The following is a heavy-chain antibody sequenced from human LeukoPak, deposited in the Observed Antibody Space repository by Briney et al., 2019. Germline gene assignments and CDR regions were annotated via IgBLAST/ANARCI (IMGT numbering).Heavy chain of an antibody. CDR1: GGSISSYY. D-gene: IGHD2-15*01. CDR2: IYYGGST. J-gene: IGHJ5*02. V-gene: IGHV4-39*01. CDR3: ARTNPQGYCSGGTCYGWFDP. Sequence: SETLSLTCNVSGGSISSYYWAWIRQPPGKGLEWIGSIYYGGSTYYSPSLKSRVTISVHTSKNQFSLKLSSVTAADTAVYFCARTNPQGYCSGGTCYGWFDPWGQGTLVTVSS.